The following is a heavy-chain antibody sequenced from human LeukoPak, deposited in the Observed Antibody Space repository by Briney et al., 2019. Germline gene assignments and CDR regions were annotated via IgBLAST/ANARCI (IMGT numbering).Heavy chain of an antibody. CDR1: GGSFSGYY. D-gene: IGHD1-26*01. CDR3: ARVPSGSYDY. CDR2: INHSGST. J-gene: IGHJ4*02. Sequence: PPETLSLTCAVYGGSFSGYYWSWIRQPPGKGLEWIGEINHSGSTNYNPSLKSRVTISVDTSKNQFSLKPSSVTAADTAVYYCARVPSGSYDYWGQGTLVTVSS. V-gene: IGHV4-34*01.